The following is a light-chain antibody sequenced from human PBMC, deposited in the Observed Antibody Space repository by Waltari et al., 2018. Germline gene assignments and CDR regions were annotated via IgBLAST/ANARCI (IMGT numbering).Light chain of an antibody. CDR2: DVT. CDR3: TSYTSTNTVI. J-gene: IGLJ2*01. Sequence: QSALTQPASVSGSPGQSITISCAGTSSDIGGYNYVSWYQQHPGKAPKPIIFDVTRWPSGVSHRFSGSKSGNTASLTISGLQAEDEADYYCTSYTSTNTVIFGGGTKVTVL. CDR1: SSDIGGYNY. V-gene: IGLV2-14*03.